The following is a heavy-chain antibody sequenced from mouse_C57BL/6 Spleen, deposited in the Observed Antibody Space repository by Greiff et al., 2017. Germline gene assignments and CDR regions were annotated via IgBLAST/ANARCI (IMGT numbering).Heavy chain of an antibody. D-gene: IGHD3-3*01. CDR3: ARLGQGAMDY. CDR1: GYAFSSSW. Sequence: VQLQQSGPELVKPGASVKISCKASGYAFSSSWMNWVKQRPGKGLEWIGRIYPGDGDTNYNGKFKGKATLTADKSSSTAYMQLSSLTSEDSAVYFCARLGQGAMDYWGQGTSVTVSS. J-gene: IGHJ4*01. CDR2: IYPGDGDT. V-gene: IGHV1-82*01.